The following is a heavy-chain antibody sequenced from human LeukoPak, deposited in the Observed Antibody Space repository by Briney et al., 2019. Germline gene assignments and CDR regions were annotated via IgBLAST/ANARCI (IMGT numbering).Heavy chain of an antibody. J-gene: IGHJ6*03. CDR3: ARDRRYDFWSGYPTRDYYMDV. Sequence: PGGSLRLSCAASGFTFSSNYMSWVRQAPGKGLEWVSAIYSGGSTYYSDHIQGRFTISRDNSKNTLYLQMNSLRAEDTAVYYCARDRRYDFWSGYPTRDYYMDVWGKGTTVTGSS. CDR2: IYSGGST. CDR1: GFTFSSNY. D-gene: IGHD3-3*01. V-gene: IGHV3-53*01.